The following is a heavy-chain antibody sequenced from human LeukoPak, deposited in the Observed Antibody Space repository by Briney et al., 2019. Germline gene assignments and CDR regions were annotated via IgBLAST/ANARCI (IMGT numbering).Heavy chain of an antibody. V-gene: IGHV1-69*05. CDR2: IIPIFGTA. CDR1: GGTFSSYA. J-gene: IGHJ1*01. Sequence: ASVKVSCKASGGTFSSYAISWVRQAPGQGLEWMGGIIPIFGTANYAQKFQGRVTITTDESTSTAYMELSSLRSEDTAVYYCARDFGEYQLLWYFQHWGQGTLVTVSS. CDR3: ARDFGEYQLLWYFQH. D-gene: IGHD2-2*01.